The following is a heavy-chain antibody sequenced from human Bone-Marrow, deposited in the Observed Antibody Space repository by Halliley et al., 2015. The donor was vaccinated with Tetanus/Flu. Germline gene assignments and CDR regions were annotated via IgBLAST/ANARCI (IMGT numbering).Heavy chain of an antibody. CDR3: ARDRGDGYYKGGLDY. J-gene: IGHJ4*02. D-gene: IGHD4-17*01. Sequence: WSSAYNGNTNYPQKFHGRVPVTTDSSTSTTYLELRDLRSDDTAVYFCARDRGDGYYKGGLDYWGQGTLITVSS. CDR2: SSAYNGNT. V-gene: IGHV1-18*01.